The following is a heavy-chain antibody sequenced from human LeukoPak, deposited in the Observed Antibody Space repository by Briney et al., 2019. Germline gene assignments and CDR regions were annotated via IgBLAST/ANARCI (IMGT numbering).Heavy chain of an antibody. V-gene: IGHV4-34*01. CDR3: ARGFSVAGNFYYYYYGMDV. J-gene: IGHJ6*02. D-gene: IGHD6-19*01. CDR1: GGSFSGYY. CDR2: INHSGST. Sequence: SETLSLTCAVYGGSFSGYYWSWIRQPPGRGLEGIGEINHSGSTNYNPSLKSRVTISVDTTKNQFSLKLSSVNAADTAVYYCARGFSVAGNFYYYYYGMDVWGQGTTVTVSS.